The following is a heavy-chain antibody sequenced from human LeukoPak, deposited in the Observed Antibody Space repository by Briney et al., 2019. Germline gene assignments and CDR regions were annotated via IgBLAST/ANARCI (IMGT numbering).Heavy chain of an antibody. CDR2: IYSGGTT. Sequence: PGGSLRLSCAASGFTVSSNYMSWVRQAPGKGLEWVSVIYSGGTTYYAGSVKGRFTISRDNSKNTLYLQMNSLRAEDTAVYYCARALTGTTFDYWGQGTLVTVSS. CDR3: ARALTGTTFDY. V-gene: IGHV3-66*01. J-gene: IGHJ4*02. D-gene: IGHD1-14*01. CDR1: GFTVSSNY.